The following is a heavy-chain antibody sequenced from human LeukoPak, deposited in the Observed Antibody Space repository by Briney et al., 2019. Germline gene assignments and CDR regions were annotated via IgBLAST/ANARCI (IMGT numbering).Heavy chain of an antibody. J-gene: IGHJ3*02. CDR2: ISGSGGRT. V-gene: IGHV3-23*01. D-gene: IGHD2-2*02. Sequence: GGSLRLSCAASGFTFSSYAMSWVRQAHGKGLEWVSGISGSGGRTYYADSVEGRFTISRDNSMNTLYLQMSGLRAEDTAIYYCARERGYCSTTSCYRRNAFDIWGQGTMVTVSS. CDR1: GFTFSSYA. CDR3: ARERGYCSTTSCYRRNAFDI.